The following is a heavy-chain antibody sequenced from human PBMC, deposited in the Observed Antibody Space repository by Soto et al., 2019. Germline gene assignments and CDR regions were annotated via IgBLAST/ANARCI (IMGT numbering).Heavy chain of an antibody. CDR1: GFTFSSYA. Sequence: GSLRLSCTASGFTFSSYAMHWVRQAPGKGLEWVAVISYDGSNKYYADSVKGRFTISRDNSKNTMYLQMNSLRVEDTAVYYCARPYSSGWYGDLDYWGQGTLVTV. CDR3: ARPYSSGWYGDLDY. V-gene: IGHV3-30-3*01. D-gene: IGHD6-19*01. CDR2: ISYDGSNK. J-gene: IGHJ4*02.